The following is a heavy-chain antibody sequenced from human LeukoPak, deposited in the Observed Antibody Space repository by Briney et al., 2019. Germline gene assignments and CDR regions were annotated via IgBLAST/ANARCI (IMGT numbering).Heavy chain of an antibody. CDR1: EVTVTSNY. J-gene: IGHJ4*02. V-gene: IGHV3-53*01. CDR3: VRDGGDFYGSGSYLAY. D-gene: IGHD3-10*01. CDR2: IYPGGDI. Sequence: GGSLRLSCAASEVTVTSNYLSWVRQAPGRGLQWVSLIYPGGDIYYADSVKGRFIISRDNSKNTLSLQMNSLRAEDTAAYYCVRDGGDFYGSGSYLAYWGQGTLVTVSS.